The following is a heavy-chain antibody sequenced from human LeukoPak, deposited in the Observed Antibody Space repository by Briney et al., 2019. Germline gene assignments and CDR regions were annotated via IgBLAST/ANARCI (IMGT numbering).Heavy chain of an antibody. J-gene: IGHJ4*02. CDR2: IYSGGST. Sequence: PGGSLRLSCAASGFTVSSNCMSGVRQAPGRGLEWGSVIYSGGSTYYADSVKGRFTISRDNSKNTLYLQMNSLRAENTAVYYCARDSRSSPLGYWGQGTLVTVSS. D-gene: IGHD6-13*01. V-gene: IGHV3-53*01. CDR3: ARDSRSSPLGY. CDR1: GFTVSSNC.